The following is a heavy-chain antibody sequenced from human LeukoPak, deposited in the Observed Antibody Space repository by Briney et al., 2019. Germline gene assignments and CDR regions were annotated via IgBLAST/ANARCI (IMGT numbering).Heavy chain of an antibody. D-gene: IGHD5-24*01. CDR1: GGTFSSYA. J-gene: IGHJ4*02. V-gene: IGHV1-69*13. Sequence: SVKVSCKASGGTFSSYAISWVRQAPGQGLEWMGGIIPIFGTANYAQKFQGRVTITADESTSTAYMELSSLRSEDTAVYYCARELLDGYKPACYFDYWGQGTLVTVSS. CDR2: IIPIFGTA. CDR3: ARELLDGYKPACYFDY.